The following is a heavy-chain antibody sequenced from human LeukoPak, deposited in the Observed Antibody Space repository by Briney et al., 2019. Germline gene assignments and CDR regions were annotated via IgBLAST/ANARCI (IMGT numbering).Heavy chain of an antibody. J-gene: IGHJ6*02. CDR3: ARDYVDTANFYYGLDV. V-gene: IGHV3-74*01. Sequence: RESLRLSCIASGFTFSAYWMHWVRHVPGEGLVWVSRISTEVNTASYADCVKGPVIISRDNAKTTQYLQRRAVRAQDTGVYYGARDYVDTANFYYGLDVWGQGTTVTVAS. CDR1: GFTFSAYW. CDR2: ISTEVNTA. D-gene: IGHD5-18*01.